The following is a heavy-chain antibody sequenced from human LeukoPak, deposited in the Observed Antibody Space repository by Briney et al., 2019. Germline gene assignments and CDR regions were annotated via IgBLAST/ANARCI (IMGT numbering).Heavy chain of an antibody. CDR1: GFTVSSNY. J-gene: IGHJ4*02. CDR3: ARGSSAPRSSAPSY. CDR2: LYSGGNT. V-gene: IGHV3-53*01. Sequence: PGGSLRLSCAASGFTVSSNYTNWVRQAPGKGLEWVSILYSGGNTYYADSVRGRFTISRDNSKNTLYLQMNSLRAEDTAVYYCARGSSAPRSSAPSYWGQGTLVTVSS. D-gene: IGHD2-15*01.